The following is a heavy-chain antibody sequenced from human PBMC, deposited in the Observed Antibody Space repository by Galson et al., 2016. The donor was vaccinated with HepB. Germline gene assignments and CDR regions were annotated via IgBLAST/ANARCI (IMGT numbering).Heavy chain of an antibody. J-gene: IGHJ4*02. V-gene: IGHV3-30*04. CDR2: TAYDGSDK. D-gene: IGHD3-3*01. Sequence: SLRLSCAASGFTFNYYVLNWVRQAPGKGLEWVAVTAYDGSDKYYADSVKGRFTISRDNSKYTMYPQMNSLRAEDTAVYYCARGRDYGFWSGYLYWGQGTPVTVSS. CDR1: GFTFNYYV. CDR3: ARGRDYGFWSGYLY.